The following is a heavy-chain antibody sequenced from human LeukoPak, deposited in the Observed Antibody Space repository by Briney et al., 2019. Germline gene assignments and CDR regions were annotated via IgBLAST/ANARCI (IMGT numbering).Heavy chain of an antibody. CDR1: GFTFSSYG. J-gene: IGHJ6*04. Sequence: GGSLRLSCAASGFTFSSYGMSWVRQAPGKGLEWVSAISGSGGSTYYADSVKGRFTISRDNSMNTLYLQMNSLRAEDTAVYYCAELGITMIGGVWGKGTTVTISS. D-gene: IGHD3-10*02. V-gene: IGHV3-23*01. CDR2: ISGSGGST. CDR3: AELGITMIGGV.